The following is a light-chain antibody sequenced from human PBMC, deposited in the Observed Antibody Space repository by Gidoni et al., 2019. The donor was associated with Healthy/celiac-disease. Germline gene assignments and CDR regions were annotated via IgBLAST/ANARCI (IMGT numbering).Light chain of an antibody. Sequence: DIQMTQSPSSLSASVGDRVHITCRASQSISSYLNWYQQKPGKAPKLLIYAASSLQSGVPSRFSGSGSGTDFTLTISSLQPEDFATYYCQQSYSTPLLTFGGGTKVEIK. J-gene: IGKJ4*01. CDR3: QQSYSTPLLT. CDR2: AAS. V-gene: IGKV1-39*01. CDR1: QSISSY.